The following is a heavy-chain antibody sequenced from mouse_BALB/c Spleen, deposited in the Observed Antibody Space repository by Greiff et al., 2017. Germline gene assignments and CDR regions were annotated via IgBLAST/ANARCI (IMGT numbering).Heavy chain of an antibody. CDR2: ISYDGSN. V-gene: IGHV3-6*02. CDR3: ARGGNDGYPAWFAY. J-gene: IGHJ3*01. D-gene: IGHD2-3*01. Sequence: EVQRVESGPGLVKPSQSLSLTCSVTGYSITSGYYWNWIRQFPGNKLEWMGYISYDGSNNYNPSLKNRISITRDTSKNQFFLKLNSVTTEDTATYYCARGGNDGYPAWFAYWGQGTLVTVSA. CDR1: GYSITSGYY.